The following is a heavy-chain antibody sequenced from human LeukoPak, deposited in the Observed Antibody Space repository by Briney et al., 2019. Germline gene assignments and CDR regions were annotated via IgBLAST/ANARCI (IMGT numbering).Heavy chain of an antibody. CDR2: INPNNGAT. D-gene: IGHD2-2*01. V-gene: IGHV1-2*02. CDR1: GYTLTGYY. Sequence: ASVKVSCKASGYTLTGYYLHWVRQAPGHGFEYMGWINPNNGATNCSENFQGRVTMTRDTSITTAYMELSSLRSNDTAVYYCAREYCSSTSCYGHHWFDPWGQGTLVTVSS. CDR3: AREYCSSTSCYGHHWFDP. J-gene: IGHJ5*02.